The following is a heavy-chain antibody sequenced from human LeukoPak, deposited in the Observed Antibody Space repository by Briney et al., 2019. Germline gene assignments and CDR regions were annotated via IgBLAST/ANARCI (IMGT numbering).Heavy chain of an antibody. V-gene: IGHV4-59*08. CDR3: ARSSGTGTFSY. Sequence: SETLSLTCTVSGGSISSYYWSWIRQPPGKGLEWIGYIYYSGSTNYNPSLKSRVTISVDTSKNQFSLKMSSVTAADTAVYYCARSSGTGTFSYWGQGTLVTVSS. D-gene: IGHD6-25*01. J-gene: IGHJ4*02. CDR1: GGSISSYY. CDR2: IYYSGST.